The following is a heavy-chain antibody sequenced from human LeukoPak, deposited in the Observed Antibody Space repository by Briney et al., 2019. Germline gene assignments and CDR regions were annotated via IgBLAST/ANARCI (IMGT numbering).Heavy chain of an antibody. Sequence: GGSLRLSCAASGFTFSSYSMNWVRQAPGKGLEWVPSISSSSSYIYYADSVKGRFTISRDNAKNSLYLQMNSLRAEDTAVYYCARDSITMVRGSVWDVWGKGTTVTVSS. D-gene: IGHD3-10*01. CDR3: ARDSITMVRGSVWDV. J-gene: IGHJ6*04. CDR2: ISSSSSYI. CDR1: GFTFSSYS. V-gene: IGHV3-21*01.